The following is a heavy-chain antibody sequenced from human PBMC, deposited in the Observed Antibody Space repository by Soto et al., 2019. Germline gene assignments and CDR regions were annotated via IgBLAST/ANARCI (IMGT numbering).Heavy chain of an antibody. V-gene: IGHV4-34*01. CDR1: GGSFSGYY. CDR3: ARGRPRHRYDSSGYYRGTLDN. D-gene: IGHD3-22*01. Sequence: SETLSLTCAVFGGSFSGYYWSRIRQPPGKGLEWIGEINHSGSTNYNPSLKSRVTISVDTSKNQFSLKLSSVTAADTAVYYCARGRPRHRYDSSGYYRGTLDNWGQGTLVTVSS. J-gene: IGHJ4*02. CDR2: INHSGST.